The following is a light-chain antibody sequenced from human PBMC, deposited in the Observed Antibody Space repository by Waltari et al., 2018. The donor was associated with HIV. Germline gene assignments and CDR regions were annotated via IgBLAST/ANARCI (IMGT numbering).Light chain of an antibody. J-gene: IGLJ3*02. CDR2: KDN. CDR1: ALPTQY. CDR3: QSVESSGSRV. V-gene: IGLV3-25*03. Sequence: SYELTQPPSVSASPGQTARIPCSGDALPTQYVYWYQQRPGQAPVLVIYKDNERPSGIPERFSGSSSGTTVTLTISGVQAEDEADYYCQSVESSGSRVFGGGTKLTVL.